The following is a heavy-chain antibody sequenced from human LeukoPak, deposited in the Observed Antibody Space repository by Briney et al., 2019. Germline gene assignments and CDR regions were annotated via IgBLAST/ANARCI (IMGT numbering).Heavy chain of an antibody. V-gene: IGHV3-23*01. Sequence: GGSLRLSCTASGFTFTTYAMTWVRQAPGKGLEWVSGISGSGGNTYYADSVKGRFTVSRDNSKNTLYLQMNSLRAEDTAVYYCAKGQSYSSSSRSHYYYYMDVWGKGTTVTVSS. J-gene: IGHJ6*03. CDR2: ISGSGGNT. D-gene: IGHD6-6*01. CDR1: GFTFTTYA. CDR3: AKGQSYSSSSRSHYYYYMDV.